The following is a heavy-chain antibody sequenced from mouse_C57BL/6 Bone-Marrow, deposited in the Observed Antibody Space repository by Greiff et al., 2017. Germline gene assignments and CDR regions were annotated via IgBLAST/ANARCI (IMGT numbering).Heavy chain of an antibody. J-gene: IGHJ4*01. Sequence: QVQLKESGPGLVAPSQSLSITCTVSGFSLTSYAISWVRQPPGKGLEWLGVIWTGGGTNYNSALTSRLSISKDNSKSQVFLKMNSRQTEDTARYYCARKGITTVVAHYYAMDDWGQGTSVTVSS. CDR3: ARKGITTVVAHYYAMDD. D-gene: IGHD1-1*01. CDR1: GFSLTSYA. V-gene: IGHV2-9-1*01. CDR2: IWTGGGT.